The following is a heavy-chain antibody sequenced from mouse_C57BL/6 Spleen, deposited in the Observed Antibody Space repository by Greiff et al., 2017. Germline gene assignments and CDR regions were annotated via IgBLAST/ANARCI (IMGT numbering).Heavy chain of an antibody. Sequence: QVQLQQSGAELMKPGASVKLSCKATGYTFTGYWIEWVKQRPGHGLEWIGEILPGSGSTNYTEKFKGKATFTADTSSNTAYMQLSSLTSEDSGIYYCAGWFYGSGYEGAMDYWGQGTSVTVSS. V-gene: IGHV1-9*01. CDR2: ILPGSGST. CDR1: GYTFTGYW. D-gene: IGHD1-1*01. J-gene: IGHJ4*01. CDR3: AGWFYGSGYEGAMDY.